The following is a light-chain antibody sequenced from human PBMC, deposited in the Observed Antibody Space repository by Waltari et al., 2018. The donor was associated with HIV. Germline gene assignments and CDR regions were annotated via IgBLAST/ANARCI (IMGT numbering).Light chain of an antibody. CDR2: GVS. CDR3: CSYTKLTTHYVL. J-gene: IGLJ2*01. V-gene: IGLV2-14*03. CDR1: TTDIGGYNY. Sequence: QSALTQPASVSGSPGQSITIPCNGTTTDIGGYNYLPWYQRHPDKAPKLIIFGVSNRPSGISSRFSGSKSGNTASLTISGLQAEDEADYYCCSYTKLTTHYVLFGGGTKLTVL.